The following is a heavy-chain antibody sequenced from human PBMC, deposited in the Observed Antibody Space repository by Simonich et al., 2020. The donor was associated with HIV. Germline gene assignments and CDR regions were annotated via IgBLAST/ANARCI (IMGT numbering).Heavy chain of an antibody. V-gene: IGHV1-2*02. CDR3: ARGPQQLGPVFDAFDI. CDR1: GYTFTGYY. CDR2: INPNSGGT. D-gene: IGHD6-13*01. Sequence: QVQLVQSGAEVKKPGASVKVSCKASGYTFTGYYMHWVRQAPGQGLGWMGWINPNSGGTNYEQKFQGRVTMTRDTSISTAYMEPRKLRSDDTAVYYCARGPQQLGPVFDAFDIWGQGTMVTVSS. J-gene: IGHJ3*02.